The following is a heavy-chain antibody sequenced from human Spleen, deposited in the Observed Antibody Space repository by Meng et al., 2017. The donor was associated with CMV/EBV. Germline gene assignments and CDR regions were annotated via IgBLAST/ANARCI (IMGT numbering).Heavy chain of an antibody. V-gene: IGHV3-30-3*01. CDR2: ISYDGSNK. D-gene: IGHD3-22*01. CDR3: ARDLYSSASGLIDV. Sequence: GGSLRLSCAASGFTFTSNGMHWVRQAPGKGLEWVAAISYDGSNKYYADSVKGRFSISRDNSKNTLSVQMNSLRAEDTAVYYCARDLYSSASGLIDVWGQGTTVTVSS. J-gene: IGHJ6*02. CDR1: GFTFTSNG.